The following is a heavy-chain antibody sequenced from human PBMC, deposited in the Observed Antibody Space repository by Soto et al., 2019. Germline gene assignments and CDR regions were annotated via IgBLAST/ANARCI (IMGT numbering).Heavy chain of an antibody. CDR2: IYYSGST. J-gene: IGHJ6*03. D-gene: IGHD5-12*01. CDR1: GGSISNYY. CDR3: ARHPGYSGYDDNYYYYMDV. V-gene: IGHV4-59*08. Sequence: SETLSLTCTVSGGSISNYYCSWIRKTPGKGLEWIGYIYYSGSTNYNPSLKSRVTISVDTSKNQFSLKLTSVTAADTAVYYCARHPGYSGYDDNYYYYMDVWGKGTTVTVSS.